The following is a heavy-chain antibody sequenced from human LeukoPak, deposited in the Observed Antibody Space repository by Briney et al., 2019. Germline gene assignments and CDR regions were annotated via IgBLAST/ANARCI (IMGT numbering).Heavy chain of an antibody. J-gene: IGHJ4*01. CDR2: IYYSGST. Sequence: SETLSLTCTVSGDSISSGSYYWGWIRQSPGKDLEWIGSIYYSGSTHYNPSLKSRVTISVDTSKKQFSLKLSSVTAADTAVYYCARNSSGWSFDYWGKGTLVTVSS. D-gene: IGHD6-19*01. CDR3: ARNSSGWSFDY. CDR1: GDSISSGSYY. V-gene: IGHV4-39*01.